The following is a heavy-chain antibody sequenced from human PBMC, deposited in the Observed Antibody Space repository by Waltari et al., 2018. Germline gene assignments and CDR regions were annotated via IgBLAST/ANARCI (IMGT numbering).Heavy chain of an antibody. CDR2: ISSSSSTI. J-gene: IGHJ6*02. D-gene: IGHD3-22*01. CDR3: ARGGRDSSGYTAIYYYGMDV. V-gene: IGHV3-48*01. Sequence: EVQLVESGGGLVQPGGSLRLSCAASGFTFSSYSMNWVRQAPGKGLEWVSYISSSSSTIYYADSVKGRFTISSDNAKNSLYLQMNSLRAEDTAVYYCARGGRDSSGYTAIYYYGMDVWGQGTTVTVSS. CDR1: GFTFSSYS.